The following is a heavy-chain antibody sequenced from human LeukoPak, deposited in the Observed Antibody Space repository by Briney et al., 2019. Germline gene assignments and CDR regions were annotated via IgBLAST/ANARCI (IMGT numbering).Heavy chain of an antibody. V-gene: IGHV4-4*02. CDR1: GGSISSNNW. D-gene: IGHD3-10*01. CDR3: ARGFYGSGSYSSPGFHAFDV. Sequence: SGTLSLTCAVSGGSISSNNWWSWVRPPPGKGLEWIGEIYHSGSTDYNPSLESRVTISVDKSKNQFSLKMSSVTAGDTAVYYCARGFYGSGSYSSPGFHAFDVWGQGTMVTVSS. J-gene: IGHJ3*01. CDR2: IYHSGST.